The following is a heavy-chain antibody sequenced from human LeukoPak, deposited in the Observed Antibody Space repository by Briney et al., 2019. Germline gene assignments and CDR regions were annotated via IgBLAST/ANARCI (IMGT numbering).Heavy chain of an antibody. J-gene: IGHJ4*02. V-gene: IGHV1-2*02. CDR2: INPKTGVT. D-gene: IGHD1-26*01. Sequence: ASVKVSCKASGYTFTDYYLHWVRQAPGHGGEWMGWINPKTGVTKYAQNFQGRVTMTRDTSISTAYMEVSRLRSDDTAVFYCARDLAMYSPDLDYWGQGTLVTVSS. CDR3: ARDLAMYSPDLDY. CDR1: GYTFTDYY.